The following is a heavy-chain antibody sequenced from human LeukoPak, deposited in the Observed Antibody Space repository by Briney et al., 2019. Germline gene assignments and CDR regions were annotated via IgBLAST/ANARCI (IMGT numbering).Heavy chain of an antibody. V-gene: IGHV1-2*02. CDR3: ARQRGEGAYYYGSGSPLD. J-gene: IGHJ4*02. Sequence: ASVKVSCKASGYTFTGYYMHWVRQAPGQGLEWMGWINPNSGGTNYAQKFQGRVTMTRDTSISTAYMELSRLRSDDTAVYYCARQRGEGAYYYGSGSPLDWGQGTLVTVSS. D-gene: IGHD3-10*01. CDR1: GYTFTGYY. CDR2: INPNSGGT.